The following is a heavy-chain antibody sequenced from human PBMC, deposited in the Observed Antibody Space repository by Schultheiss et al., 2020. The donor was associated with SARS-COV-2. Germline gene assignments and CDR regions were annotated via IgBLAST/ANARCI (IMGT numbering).Heavy chain of an antibody. V-gene: IGHV4-59*08. CDR1: GGSISSYY. J-gene: IGHJ6*02. CDR3: AESCSGGSCEGGMDV. D-gene: IGHD2-15*01. CDR2: IYYSGST. Sequence: SQTLSLTCTVSGGSISSYYWSWIRQPAGKGLEWIGYIYYSGSTNYNPSLKSRVTISVDTSKNQFSLKLSSVTAADTAVYYCAESCSGGSCEGGMDVWGQGTTVTVSS.